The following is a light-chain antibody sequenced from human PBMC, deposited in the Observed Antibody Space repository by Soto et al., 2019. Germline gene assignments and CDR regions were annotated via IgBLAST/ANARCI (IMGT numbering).Light chain of an antibody. J-gene: IGKJ4*01. CDR3: QQLNNYPLT. CDR2: EAS. V-gene: IGKV1D-13*01. Sequence: AIQLTQSPSSLSASVGDRVTIACRASQGIYSHLVWFQQKPGKAPKLLIYEASSLESGVPSRFSDSGTGTDFTLTISSLQPEDFATYYCQQLNNYPLTFGGGTKVEIK. CDR1: QGIYSH.